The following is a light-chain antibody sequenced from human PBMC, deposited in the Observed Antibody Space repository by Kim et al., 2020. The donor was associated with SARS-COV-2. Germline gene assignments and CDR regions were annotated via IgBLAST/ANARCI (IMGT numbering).Light chain of an antibody. V-gene: IGLV2-14*03. J-gene: IGLJ1*01. CDR1: SSDVGGYDS. CDR2: DVT. CDR3: SSYTSTYSFYV. Sequence: QPALAQPASVSGSPGQSITISCTGSSSDVGGYDSVSWYQQHPGKGPKLMIYDVTKRPSGISDRFSGSKSGNTASLSISGLQPEDEADYYCSSYTSTYSFYVFGSGTKVTVL.